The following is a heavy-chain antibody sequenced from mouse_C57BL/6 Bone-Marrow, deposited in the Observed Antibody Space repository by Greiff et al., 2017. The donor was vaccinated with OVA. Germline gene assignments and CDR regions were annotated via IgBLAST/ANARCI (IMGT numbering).Heavy chain of an antibody. CDR3: ARWDYGREYAMDY. CDR1: GFTFSDYG. J-gene: IGHJ4*01. CDR2: ISSGSGTI. V-gene: IGHV5-17*01. Sequence: EVHLVESGGGLVKPGGSLKLSCAASGFTFSDYGMHWVRQAPEKGLEWVAYISSGSGTIYYADTVKGRFTISRDNAKNTLFLQMTSLRSEDTAMYYCARWDYGREYAMDYWGQGTSVTVSS. D-gene: IGHD2-4*01.